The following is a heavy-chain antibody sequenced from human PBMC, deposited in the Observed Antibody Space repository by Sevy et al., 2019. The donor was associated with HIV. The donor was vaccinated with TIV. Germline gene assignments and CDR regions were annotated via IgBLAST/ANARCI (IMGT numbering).Heavy chain of an antibody. CDR1: GFTFRNYV. CDR3: AKRVAGALAALDI. Sequence: GGSLRLSCAASGFTFRNYVMNWVRQPPGKGLEWVSVISDGGGTTYYADSVKGRFTISRDESKSHLYLQMNSLRVEDTAVYFCAKRVAGALAALDIWGQGTMVTVSS. V-gene: IGHV3-23*01. J-gene: IGHJ3*02. D-gene: IGHD3-10*01. CDR2: ISDGGGTT.